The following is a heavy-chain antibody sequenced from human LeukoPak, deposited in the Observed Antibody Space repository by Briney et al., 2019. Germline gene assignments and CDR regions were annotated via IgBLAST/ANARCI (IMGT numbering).Heavy chain of an antibody. D-gene: IGHD3-10*01. V-gene: IGHV4-59*01. CDR3: ARAYYYGSGTFDI. J-gene: IGHJ3*02. Sequence: SETLSLTCTVSGGSISPYYWSWIRQPPGKGLEWIGYIYNTGSTYYNPSLKSRVTISIDTSKNQFSLKLTSVTAADTAVYYCARAYYYGSGTFDIWGQGTMVTVSA. CDR1: GGSISPYY. CDR2: IYNTGST.